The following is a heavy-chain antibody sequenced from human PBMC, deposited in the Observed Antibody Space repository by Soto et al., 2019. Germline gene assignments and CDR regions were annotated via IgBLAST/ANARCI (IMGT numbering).Heavy chain of an antibody. CDR1: GFSFITYS. J-gene: IGHJ4*02. D-gene: IGHD3-22*01. CDR3: VRDGLDYYDTERLYFDN. Sequence: GGSLRLSCAASGFSFITYSLSWVRQAPGKGLEWVASISSSAVYIDYADSVKGRFTISRDNANNSLFLQMNSLRAEDTATYYCVRDGLDYYDTERLYFDNWGQVTLVTVSS. CDR2: ISSSAVYI. V-gene: IGHV3-21*01.